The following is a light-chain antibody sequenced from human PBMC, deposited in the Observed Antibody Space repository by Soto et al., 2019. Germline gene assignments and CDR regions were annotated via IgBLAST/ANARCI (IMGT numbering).Light chain of an antibody. CDR2: GAF. J-gene: IGKJ4*01. CDR3: QQYDNLPLT. Sequence: IQMTQSPSSLSASVGDRLTITCQTSQSINTYLNWYQQKPGKAPKLLIYGAFSLQSGVPSRFSGSGSGTDCTFTISSLQPEDFATYYCQQYDNLPLTLGGGTKVDIK. CDR1: QSINTY. V-gene: IGKV1-33*01.